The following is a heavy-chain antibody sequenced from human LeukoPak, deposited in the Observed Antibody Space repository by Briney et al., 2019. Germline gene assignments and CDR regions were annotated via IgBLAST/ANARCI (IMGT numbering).Heavy chain of an antibody. V-gene: IGHV1-18*01. J-gene: IGHJ3*02. CDR3: ARWYCSSTSCYAGAFDM. CDR1: GYTFTNYG. Sequence: ASVKVSCTASGYTFTNYGINWVRQAPGQGLEWMGWINPYNDYTNYAQKLQGRVTMTTDTSTSTGYMELRSLRSDDTAVYYCARWYCSSTSCYAGAFDMWGQGTMVTVSS. D-gene: IGHD2-2*01. CDR2: INPYNDYT.